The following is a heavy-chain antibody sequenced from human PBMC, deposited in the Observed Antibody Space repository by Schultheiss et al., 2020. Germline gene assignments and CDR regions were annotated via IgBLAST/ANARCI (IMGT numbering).Heavy chain of an antibody. D-gene: IGHD3-10*01. CDR1: GDSISGHY. Sequence: SETLSLTCTVSGDSISGHYWSWVRQPPGKGLEWIGHIYYSGGTNYNPSLKTRLTISVDRSNNQFSLELTSVTAADTAVYYCARGKSRQYYYYGMEVWGQGTTVNVS. CDR3: ARGKSRQYYYYGMEV. V-gene: IGHV4-59*11. J-gene: IGHJ6*02. CDR2: IYYSGGT.